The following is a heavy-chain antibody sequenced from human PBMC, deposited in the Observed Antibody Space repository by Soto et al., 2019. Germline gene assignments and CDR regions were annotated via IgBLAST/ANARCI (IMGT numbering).Heavy chain of an antibody. CDR2: ISSSSSYI. CDR3: ARIPKYYYGSGRDYYFDY. V-gene: IGHV3-21*01. CDR1: GFTFSSYS. Sequence: VGSLRLSCAASGFTFSSYSMNWVRQAPGKGLEWVSSISSSSSYIYYADSVKGRFTISRDNAKNSLYLQMNSLRAEDTAVYYCARIPKYYYGSGRDYYFDYWGQGTLVTVSS. J-gene: IGHJ4*02. D-gene: IGHD3-10*01.